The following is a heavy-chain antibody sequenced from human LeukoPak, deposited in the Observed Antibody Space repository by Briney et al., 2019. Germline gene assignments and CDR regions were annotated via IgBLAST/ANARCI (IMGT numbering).Heavy chain of an antibody. CDR1: GYTFTSYY. J-gene: IGHJ4*02. CDR2: INPSGGST. D-gene: IGHD2-15*01. Sequence: ASVKVSCKASGYTFTSYYMHWVRQAPGQGLEWMGIINPSGGSTSYAQKFQGRVTMTRDTSTSTVYMELSSLRSEDTAVYYCARDQFDFVYCSGGSCYFDYWGQGTLVTVSS. CDR3: ARDQFDFVYCSGGSCYFDY. V-gene: IGHV1-46*01.